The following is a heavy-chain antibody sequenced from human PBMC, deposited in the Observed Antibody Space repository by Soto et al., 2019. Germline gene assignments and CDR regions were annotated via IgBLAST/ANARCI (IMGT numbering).Heavy chain of an antibody. Sequence: PSETLSLTCAVYGGSFSGYYWSWIRQPPGKGLEWIGEINHSGSTNYNPSLKSRVTISVDTSKNQFSLKLSSVTAADTAVYYCAREGTVTSYFDYWGQGTLVTVSS. J-gene: IGHJ4*02. CDR2: INHSGST. V-gene: IGHV4-34*01. D-gene: IGHD4-17*01. CDR3: AREGTVTSYFDY. CDR1: GGSFSGYY.